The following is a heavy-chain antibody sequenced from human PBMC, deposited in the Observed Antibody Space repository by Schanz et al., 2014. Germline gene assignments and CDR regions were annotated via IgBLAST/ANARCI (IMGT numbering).Heavy chain of an antibody. CDR1: GRPLSAYH. V-gene: IGHV1-2*02. Sequence: QVQLVESGAEVKKPGASVKVSCQASGRPLSAYHIHWARQAPGQGLQWMGWVSPVSGGTNYAQKFQGRVTMTRDTSTSTVYMELSRLTSDDTALYYCARDGHSSIWDSYYFYGLDVWGQGTTVTVSS. CDR2: VSPVSGGT. CDR3: ARDGHSSIWDSYYFYGLDV. J-gene: IGHJ6*02. D-gene: IGHD6-13*01.